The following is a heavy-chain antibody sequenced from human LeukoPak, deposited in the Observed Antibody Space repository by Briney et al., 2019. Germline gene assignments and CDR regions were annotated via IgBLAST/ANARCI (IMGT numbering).Heavy chain of an antibody. V-gene: IGHV3-30*18. Sequence: GGSLRLSCAASGFTFSSYGMHWVRQAPGKGLEWVAVISYDGSNKYYADSVKGRFTISRDNSKNTLYLQMNSLRAEDTAVYYCAKPAVRYYDSSGYYYIDYWGQGTLVTVSS. CDR1: GFTFSSYG. J-gene: IGHJ4*02. D-gene: IGHD3-22*01. CDR3: AKPAVRYYDSSGYYYIDY. CDR2: ISYDGSNK.